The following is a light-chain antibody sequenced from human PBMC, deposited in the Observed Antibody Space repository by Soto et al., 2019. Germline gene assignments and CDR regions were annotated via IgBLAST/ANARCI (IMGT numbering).Light chain of an antibody. V-gene: IGKV1-13*02. CDR1: QGISSA. J-gene: IGKJ5*01. CDR2: DAS. Sequence: AIQLTQSPSSLSASVGDRVTITCRASQGISSALAWYQQKPGKAPKLLIYDASSLESGVPSRFSGSGSGTDFTLTISSLLLEDFATYYCQQFNSYPRITFGQGTRLEIK. CDR3: QQFNSYPRIT.